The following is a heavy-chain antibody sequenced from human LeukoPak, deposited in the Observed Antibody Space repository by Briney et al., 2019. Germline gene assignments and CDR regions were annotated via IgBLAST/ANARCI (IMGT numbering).Heavy chain of an antibody. Sequence: PSETLSLTCTVSGGSVSSTIYHWGWIRQPPGKGLEWIGNINYSGSTYYNPSLKSRVTISVETSKNQFSLKVNSVTAADTAVYYCARLAGYYYYGTDVWGQGTTVSVSS. CDR1: GGSVSSTIYH. CDR3: ARLAGYYYYGTDV. V-gene: IGHV4-39*01. J-gene: IGHJ6*02. D-gene: IGHD6-19*01. CDR2: INYSGST.